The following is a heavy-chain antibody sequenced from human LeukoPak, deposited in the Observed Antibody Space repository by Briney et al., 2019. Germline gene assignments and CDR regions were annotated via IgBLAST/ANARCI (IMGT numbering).Heavy chain of an antibody. CDR2: ISYDGSNK. J-gene: IGHJ4*02. D-gene: IGHD4-17*01. CDR3: ARDRVSVGTVTTPGY. V-gene: IGHV3-30*04. Sequence: GRSLRLSCAASGFTFSSYAMQWVRQAPGKGVEWVAVISYDGSNKYYADSVKGRFTISRDNSKNTLYLQMNRLRAEDTAVYYCARDRVSVGTVTTPGYWGQGTLVTVSS. CDR1: GFTFSSYA.